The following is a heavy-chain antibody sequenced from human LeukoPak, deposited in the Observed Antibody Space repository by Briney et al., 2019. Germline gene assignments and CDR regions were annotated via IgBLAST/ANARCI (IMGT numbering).Heavy chain of an antibody. CDR1: GGSISSGGYY. J-gene: IGHJ4*02. CDR2: IYYSGST. Sequence: PSQTLSLTCTVSGGSISSGGYYWSWIRQHPGKGLEWIAYIYYSGSTYYNPSLKSRVTISVDTSKNQFSLKLTSVTAADTAVYYCARLSGSPHPPFDYWGQGTLVTVSS. D-gene: IGHD1-26*01. CDR3: ARLSGSPHPPFDY. V-gene: IGHV4-31*03.